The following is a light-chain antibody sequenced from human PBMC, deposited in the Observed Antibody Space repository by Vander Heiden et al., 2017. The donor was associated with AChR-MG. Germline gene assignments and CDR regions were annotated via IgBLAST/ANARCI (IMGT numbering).Light chain of an antibody. CDR1: QSVSSN. Sequence: EIVMTQSQATLSVSPGERATLSCRASQSVSSNLAWYQQKPGHAPRLLIYGASTRATGIPARFSGSGSGTEFTLTISSLQSEDFAVYYCQQYNNWPPITFSQGTRLEIK. CDR3: QQYNNWPPIT. CDR2: GAS. J-gene: IGKJ5*01. V-gene: IGKV3-15*01.